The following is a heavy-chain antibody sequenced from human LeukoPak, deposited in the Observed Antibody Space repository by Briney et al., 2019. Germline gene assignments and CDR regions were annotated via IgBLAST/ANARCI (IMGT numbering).Heavy chain of an antibody. CDR1: GGSISLYY. CDR3: ARGRGSLTY. J-gene: IGHJ4*02. CDR2: FYDTRSP. Sequence: SETLSHTCTVSGGSISLYYWSWIRQPPGKGLEWIGYFYDTRSPKYNPSLERRVTISVDMSRNQFSLNLTSVTAADTAVYYCARGRGSLTYSGQGTLATVSS. V-gene: IGHV4-59*01. D-gene: IGHD3-10*01.